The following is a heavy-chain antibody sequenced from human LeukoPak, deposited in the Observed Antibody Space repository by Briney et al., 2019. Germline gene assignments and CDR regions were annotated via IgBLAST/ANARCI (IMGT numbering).Heavy chain of an antibody. CDR3: ARSGSGYFDY. CDR1: GITLSVYW. Sequence: GGSLRLSCAASGITLSVYWMSWVGQAPGKGLEWVANIKQDGSEKYYRDSVQGRFTISRDNAKNSLYLQMNSLRAEDTAVYYCARSGSGYFDYWGQGSLVTVSS. V-gene: IGHV3-7*01. CDR2: IKQDGSEK. J-gene: IGHJ4*02.